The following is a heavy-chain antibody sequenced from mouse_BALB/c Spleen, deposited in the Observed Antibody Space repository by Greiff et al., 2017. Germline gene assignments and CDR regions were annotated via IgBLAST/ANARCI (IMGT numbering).Heavy chain of an antibody. CDR1: GFSLTSYG. D-gene: IGHD1-1*01. CDR2: IWRGGST. CDR3: AKRTYYGSSDYAMDY. J-gene: IGHJ4*01. Sequence: QVQLQQSGPSLVQPSQSLSITCTVSGFSLTSYGVHWVRQSPGKGLEWLGVIWRGGSTDHNAAFMSRLSITKDNSKSQVFFKMNSLQADDTAIYYCAKRTYYGSSDYAMDYWGQGTSVTVSS. V-gene: IGHV2-5-1*01.